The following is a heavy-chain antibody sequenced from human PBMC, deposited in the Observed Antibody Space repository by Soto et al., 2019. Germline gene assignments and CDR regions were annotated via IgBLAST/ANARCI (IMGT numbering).Heavy chain of an antibody. J-gene: IGHJ5*02. CDR3: ARHPWDWIQLWLGWFDP. Sequence: QLQLQESGPGLVKPSETLSLTCTVSGGSISSSSYYWGWIRQPPGKGLEWIGSIYYSGSTYYNPSLKSRVTISVDTSKNQFSLKLSSVTAADTAVYYCARHPWDWIQLWLGWFDPWGQGTLVTVSS. CDR2: IYYSGST. V-gene: IGHV4-39*01. CDR1: GGSISSSSYY. D-gene: IGHD5-18*01.